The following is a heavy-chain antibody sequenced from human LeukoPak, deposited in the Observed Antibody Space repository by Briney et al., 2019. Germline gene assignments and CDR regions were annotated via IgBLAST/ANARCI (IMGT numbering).Heavy chain of an antibody. V-gene: IGHV1-2*06. D-gene: IGHD6-19*01. CDR2: INPNSGGT. Sequence: ASVKVSCKASGYTFTGYYMHWVRQAPGQGLEWMGRINPNSGGTNYAQKFQGRVTITRDTSASTAYMELSSLRSEDTAVYYCARDHSGWYYFDYWGQGTLVTVSS. J-gene: IGHJ4*02. CDR3: ARDHSGWYYFDY. CDR1: GYTFTGYY.